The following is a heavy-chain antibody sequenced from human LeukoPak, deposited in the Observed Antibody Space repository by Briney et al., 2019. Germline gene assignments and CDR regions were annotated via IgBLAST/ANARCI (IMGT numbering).Heavy chain of an antibody. CDR3: ARAQPYDVLTGFDY. Sequence: ASVKVSCKSSGYTFTGYYMHWVRQAPGQGLEWMGWINPNSGGTNYAQKFQGRVTMTRDTSIRTAYMELSRLRSDDTAVYYCARAQPYDVLTGFDYWGQGTLVTVSS. V-gene: IGHV1-2*02. CDR1: GYTFTGYY. CDR2: INPNSGGT. J-gene: IGHJ4*02. D-gene: IGHD3-9*01.